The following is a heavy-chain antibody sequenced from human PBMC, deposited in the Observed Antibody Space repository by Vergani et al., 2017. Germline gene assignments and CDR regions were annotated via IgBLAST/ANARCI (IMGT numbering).Heavy chain of an antibody. CDR3: AGVSNNYN. CDR1: GFTFSSYA. D-gene: IGHD5-24*01. V-gene: IGHV3-23*01. J-gene: IGHJ4*02. CDR2: IKTTGDST. Sequence: EVQLLQSEGAVVQPGGSLRLSCVASGFTFSSYAMSWVRQGHGQGLEWVSIIKTTGDSTHYADSVKGRFTISRDNSKNTLYLQMNSLTVEDTAVYYCAGVSNNYNWGKETLVTVSS.